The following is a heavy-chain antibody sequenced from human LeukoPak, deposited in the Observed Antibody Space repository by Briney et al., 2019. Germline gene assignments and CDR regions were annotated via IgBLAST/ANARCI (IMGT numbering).Heavy chain of an antibody. J-gene: IGHJ4*02. D-gene: IGHD3-22*01. Sequence: GGSLRLSCAASGFTFSSYAMSWVRQAPGKGLEWVSAISGSGGSTYYADSVKGRFTISRDNSKNTLYLQMNSLRAEDTAVYYCAKERITMIVVVPDFDYWGQGTLVTVSS. CDR2: ISGSGGST. CDR1: GFTFSSYA. CDR3: AKERITMIVVVPDFDY. V-gene: IGHV3-23*01.